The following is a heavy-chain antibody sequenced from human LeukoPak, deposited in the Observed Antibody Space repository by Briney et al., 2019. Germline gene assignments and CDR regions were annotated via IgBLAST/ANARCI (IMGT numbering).Heavy chain of an antibody. CDR1: GGSISRSSYY. CDR2: ISYSGNT. V-gene: IGHV4-39*01. CDR3: ARRDGYNGGFDY. J-gene: IGHJ4*02. D-gene: IGHD5-24*01. Sequence: NPSETLSLTCTVSGGSISRSSYYWGWIRQPPGKGLEWIGRISYSGNTYYNPSLKSRVTISVDTSKNQFSLKLSSVTAADTAIYYCARRDGYNGGFDYWGQGTLVTVSS.